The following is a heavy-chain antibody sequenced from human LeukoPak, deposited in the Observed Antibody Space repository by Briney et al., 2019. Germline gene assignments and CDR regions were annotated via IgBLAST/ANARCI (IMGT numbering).Heavy chain of an antibody. D-gene: IGHD3-9*01. CDR1: GGTFSSYT. V-gene: IGHV1-69*04. CDR2: IIPIFGIA. J-gene: IGHJ4*02. CDR3: ARDRPVVDILSI. Sequence: ASVKVSCKASGGTFSSYTISWVRQAPGQGLEWMGRIIPIFGIANYAQKFQGRVTITADKSTSTAYMELSSLRSEDTAVYYCARDRPVVDILSIWGQGTLVTVSS.